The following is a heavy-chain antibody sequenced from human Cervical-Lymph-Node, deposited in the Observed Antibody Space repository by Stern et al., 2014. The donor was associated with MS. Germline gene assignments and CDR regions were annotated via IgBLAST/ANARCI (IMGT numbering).Heavy chain of an antibody. CDR3: ARGGLWGAYAPMDV. Sequence: VQLVESGGGVVQPGRSLRLSCAASGFTFSSYGMPWVRQAPGKGLEWVTVIWHDGSIKQYADSVMGRFTISKDNDRSTLYLQMNSLRAEDTAVYYCARGGLWGAYAPMDVWGQGTTVTVSS. J-gene: IGHJ6*02. CDR2: IWHDGSIK. D-gene: IGHD3-16*01. CDR1: GFTFSSYG. V-gene: IGHV3-33*01.